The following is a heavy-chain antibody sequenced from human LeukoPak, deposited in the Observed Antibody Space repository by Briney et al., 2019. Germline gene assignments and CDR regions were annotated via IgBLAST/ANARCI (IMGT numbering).Heavy chain of an antibody. J-gene: IGHJ4*02. CDR1: GFTFSSYG. D-gene: IGHD6-13*01. CDR2: ISYDGSNK. CDR3: AKTPKSIAAAGTTDY. V-gene: IGHV3-30*18. Sequence: GGSLRLSCAASGFTFSSYGMHWVRQAPGKGLEWVAVISYDGSNKYYADSVKGRFTISRDNSKNTLYLQMNSLRAEDTAVYHYAKTPKSIAAAGTTDYWGQGTLVTVSS.